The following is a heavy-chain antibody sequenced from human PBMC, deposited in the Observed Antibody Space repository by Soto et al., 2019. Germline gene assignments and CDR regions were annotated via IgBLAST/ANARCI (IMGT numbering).Heavy chain of an antibody. Sequence: SETLSLTCTVSGGSISSSSYYWGWIRQPPGKGLEWIGSIYYSGSTYYNPSLKSRVTISVDTSKNQFSLKLSSVTAADTAVYYCASQVQGCSGGSCYMDYYYYYGMDVWGQGTTVTVSS. CDR1: GGSISSSSYY. CDR2: IYYSGST. J-gene: IGHJ6*02. V-gene: IGHV4-39*01. D-gene: IGHD2-15*01. CDR3: ASQVQGCSGGSCYMDYYYYYGMDV.